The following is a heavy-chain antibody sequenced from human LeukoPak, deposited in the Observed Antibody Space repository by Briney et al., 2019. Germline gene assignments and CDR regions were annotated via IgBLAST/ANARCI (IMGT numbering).Heavy chain of an antibody. J-gene: IGHJ3*02. CDR1: GSRFTSYW. CDR3: ARKSLYSYGEVGAFDI. V-gene: IGHV5-51*01. CDR2: IYPGDSDT. Sequence: GESLKISFKGSGSRFTSYWIGWVRQMPGKGLEWMGIIYPGDSDTRYSPSFQGQVTISADKSISTAYLQWSSLKASDTAMYYCARKSLYSYGEVGAFDIWGQGTMVTVSS. D-gene: IGHD5-18*01.